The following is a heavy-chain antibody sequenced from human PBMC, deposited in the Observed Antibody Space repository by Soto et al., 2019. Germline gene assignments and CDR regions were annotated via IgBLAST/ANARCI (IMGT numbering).Heavy chain of an antibody. V-gene: IGHV3-30-3*01. CDR3: RGSSGSFDH. Sequence: GGSLRLSCAASGFTFSSYAMHWVRQAPGKGLEWVAVISYDGSNKYYADSVKGRFTISRDNSKNTLYLQMNSLRAEDTAVYYCRGSSGSFDHWGQGTLVTVSS. CDR1: GFTFSSYA. CDR2: ISYDGSNK. D-gene: IGHD6-19*01. J-gene: IGHJ4*02.